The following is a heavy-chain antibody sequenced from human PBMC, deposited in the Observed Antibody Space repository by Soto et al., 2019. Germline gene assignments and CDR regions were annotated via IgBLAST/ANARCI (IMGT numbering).Heavy chain of an antibody. Sequence: GGSLRLSCVGSGFAFSGYSMTWVRQAPGQGLEWVSHISGSSGTIYYADSVKGRFTVSRDNARRSLYLQMNGLRGDDTAVYYCARDSPPYDFWSGYSRDPFDVWGQGTTVTVSS. CDR1: GFAFSGYS. CDR2: ISGSSGTI. J-gene: IGHJ3*01. D-gene: IGHD3-3*01. CDR3: ARDSPPYDFWSGYSRDPFDV. V-gene: IGHV3-48*01.